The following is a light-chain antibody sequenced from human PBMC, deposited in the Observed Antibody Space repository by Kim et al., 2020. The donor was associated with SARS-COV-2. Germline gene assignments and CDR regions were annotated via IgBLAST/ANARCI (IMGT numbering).Light chain of an antibody. V-gene: IGKV3-20*01. CDR2: GAS. J-gene: IGKJ2*01. Sequence: LSPGERATLSCRASQIVSSIYLAWYQQKPGQAPRLLIYGASSRAPAIPDRFSGSGSGTDFTLTISGLEPEDLAVYYCQQYGNSPVTFGQATKLEI. CDR1: QIVSSIY. CDR3: QQYGNSPVT.